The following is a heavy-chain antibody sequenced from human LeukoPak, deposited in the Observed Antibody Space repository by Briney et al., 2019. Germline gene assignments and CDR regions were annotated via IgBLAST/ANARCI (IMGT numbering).Heavy chain of an antibody. CDR2: ISTSGST. J-gene: IGHJ2*01. V-gene: IGHV4-4*09. D-gene: IGHD6-19*01. Sequence: SETLSLTCTVSGVSISSYYCSWVRQPPGKGLEWIGYISTSGSTDYSPSLKSRVTISVDRSKNQCSLNLSSVTAADTAVYYCAGHDEGSGWYRSYIDLWGRGTLVIVSS. CDR1: GVSISSYY. CDR3: AGHDEGSGWYRSYIDL.